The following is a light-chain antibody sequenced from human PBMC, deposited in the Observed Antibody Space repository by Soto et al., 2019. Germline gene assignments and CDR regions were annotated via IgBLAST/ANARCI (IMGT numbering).Light chain of an antibody. CDR1: QSVSKY. J-gene: IGKJ1*01. V-gene: IGKV1-39*01. Sequence: DIQMTQSPSSLSASVGDRITINCRASQSVSKYLNWYQHKLGKAPELLIYAASSLYSGVPSRFNRTGSGTYFPLTITNLHPDDSASYYCHQTYTSPRTFGQATKVEIK. CDR3: HQTYTSPRT. CDR2: AAS.